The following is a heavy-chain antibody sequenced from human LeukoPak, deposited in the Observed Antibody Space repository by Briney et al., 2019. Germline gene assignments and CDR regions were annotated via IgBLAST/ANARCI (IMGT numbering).Heavy chain of an antibody. J-gene: IGHJ4*02. CDR2: INPRSGDT. D-gene: IGHD3-16*02. V-gene: IGHV1-2*02. Sequence: ASVKVSCKAYGYTFTFTDYFIHWVRQAPGQGLEWMGWINPRSGDTRYPQKFQGRVTMTRDTSITTVYMELSWLKSDDTAVYFCARGQRGYVWGSYRLSHLDYWGQGTLVTVSS. CDR1: GYTFTFTDYF. CDR3: ARGQRGYVWGSYRLSHLDY.